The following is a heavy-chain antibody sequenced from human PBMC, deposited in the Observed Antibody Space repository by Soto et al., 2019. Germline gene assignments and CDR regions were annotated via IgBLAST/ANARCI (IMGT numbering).Heavy chain of an antibody. D-gene: IGHD5-12*01. V-gene: IGHV4-59*01. Sequence: QVQLQESGPGLVKPSETLCLTCTVSGGSISSYYWSWIRQPPGKGLEWIGCIYYSGGNNYNPSLKSRVTISVDTSKNQFSLKLRSVTAADTAVYYCARWLRPYYFDYWGQGTLVTVSS. CDR2: IYYSGGN. CDR1: GGSISSYY. J-gene: IGHJ4*02. CDR3: ARWLRPYYFDY.